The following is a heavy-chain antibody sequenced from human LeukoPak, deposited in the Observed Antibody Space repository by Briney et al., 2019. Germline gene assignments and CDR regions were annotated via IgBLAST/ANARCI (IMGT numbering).Heavy chain of an antibody. J-gene: IGHJ4*02. CDR1: GGTFSSNA. Sequence: ASVKVSCKASGGTFSSNAISWVRQAPGQGLEWMGGIIPIFGTASYAQKFQGRVTITADESTSTAYMELSSLRSEDTAVYYCAKIGSRTMVRGVQFDYWGQGTLVTVSS. V-gene: IGHV1-69*13. CDR3: AKIGSRTMVRGVQFDY. D-gene: IGHD3-10*01. CDR2: IIPIFGTA.